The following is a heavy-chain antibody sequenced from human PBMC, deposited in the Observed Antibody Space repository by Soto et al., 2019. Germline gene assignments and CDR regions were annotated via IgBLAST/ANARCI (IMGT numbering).Heavy chain of an antibody. J-gene: IGHJ4*02. V-gene: IGHV4-31*03. CDR1: GGSISSGGYY. CDR2: IYYSGST. D-gene: IGHD6-13*01. Sequence: QVQLQESGPGLVKPSQTLSLTCTVSGGSISSGGYYWSWIRQHPGKGLEWIGYIYYSGSTYYNPSLKSRVTISIDTSKNQFSLKMSSVTAADTAVYYCARGGIAAAAPPDYWGQGTLVTVSS. CDR3: ARGGIAAAAPPDY.